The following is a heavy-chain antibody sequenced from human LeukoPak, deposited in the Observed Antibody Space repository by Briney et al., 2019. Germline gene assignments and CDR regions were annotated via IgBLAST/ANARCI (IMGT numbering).Heavy chain of an antibody. CDR1: GGTFTIYA. CDR3: ARQREYSSCWYPFDY. J-gene: IGHJ4*02. V-gene: IGHV1-69*05. CDR2: IIPIFGTA. D-gene: IGHD6-19*01. Sequence: ASVTVSCTASGGTFTIYAISWVRQAPGQGLGWMGGIIPIFGTANYAQKFQGRVTITTDESTSTAYMELSSLRSEDTAVYYCARQREYSSCWYPFDYWGQGTLVTVSS.